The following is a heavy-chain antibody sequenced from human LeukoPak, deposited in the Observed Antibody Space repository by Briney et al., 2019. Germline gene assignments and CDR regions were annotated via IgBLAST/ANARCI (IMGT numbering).Heavy chain of an antibody. CDR2: IYYSGST. V-gene: IGHV4-39*01. D-gene: IGHD4-23*01. CDR3: ARAYGGNEPPDY. CDR1: GGSISSSSYY. Sequence: PSETLSLTCTVSGGSISSSSYYWGWIRQPPGKGLEWIGSIYYSGSTYYNPSLKSRVTISVDTSKNQFSLKLSSVTAADTAVYYCARAYGGNEPPDYWGQGTLVTVSS. J-gene: IGHJ4*02.